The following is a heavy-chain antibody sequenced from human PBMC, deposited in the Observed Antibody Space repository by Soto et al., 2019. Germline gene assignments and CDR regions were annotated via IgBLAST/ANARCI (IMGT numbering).Heavy chain of an antibody. Sequence: QLQLQESGPGLVKPSETLSLTCTVSGGSISSNNYYWGWLRQPPGKGLEWIGNVYDRGTTYYNPSLMVRVAIAVDTSKNLLTLKLSFVTAADMALVFFVRHHRNMSGGYMDFWGQGTLVTAST. CDR1: GGSISSNNYY. J-gene: IGHJ4*02. V-gene: IGHV4-39*01. D-gene: IGHD6-19*01. CDR3: VRHHRNMSGGYMDF. CDR2: VYDRGTT.